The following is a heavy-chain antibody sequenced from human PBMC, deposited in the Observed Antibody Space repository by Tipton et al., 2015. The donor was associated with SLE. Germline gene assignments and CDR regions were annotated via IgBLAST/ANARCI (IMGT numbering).Heavy chain of an antibody. CDR2: ISWNSGSI. CDR1: GFTFDDYA. J-gene: IGHJ4*02. D-gene: IGHD3-22*01. V-gene: IGHV3-9*01. Sequence: SLRLSCAASGFTFDDYAMHWVRQAPGKGLEWVSGISWNSGSIGYADSVKGRFTISRDNAKNSLYLQMNSLRAEDTALYYCAKGQWFRVWGQGTLVTVSS. CDR3: AKGQWFRV.